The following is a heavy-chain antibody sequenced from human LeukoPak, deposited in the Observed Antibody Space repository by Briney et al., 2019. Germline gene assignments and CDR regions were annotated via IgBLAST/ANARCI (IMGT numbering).Heavy chain of an antibody. CDR2: ISYDGSNK. J-gene: IGHJ4*02. CDR1: GFTFNTYA. D-gene: IGHD6-19*01. Sequence: GGSLRLSCAASGFTFNTYALHWVRQAPGKGLEWVAVISYDGSNKYYADSVKGRFTISRDNSKNMLYLQMNNLRTEDTALFYCAGDIKQWLLPRGPSDYWGQGTLVTVSS. V-gene: IGHV3-30*04. CDR3: AGDIKQWLLPRGPSDY.